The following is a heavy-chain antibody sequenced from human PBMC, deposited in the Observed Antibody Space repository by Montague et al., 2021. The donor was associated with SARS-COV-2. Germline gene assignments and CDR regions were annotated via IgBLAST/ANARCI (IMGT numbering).Heavy chain of an antibody. CDR3: VRLRYYGGNSGFQGLVDY. Sequence: ETLSLTCIVSGGSISSSSYHWGWIRQPPGKGLEWIGTIYYSGSTYYNPSLKSRVTISVDTSKNQFSLKLSSVTAADTAVYYCVRLRYYGGNSGFQGLVDYWGQGALVTVSS. D-gene: IGHD4-23*01. CDR1: GGSISSSSYH. V-gene: IGHV4-39*01. CDR2: IYYSGST. J-gene: IGHJ4*02.